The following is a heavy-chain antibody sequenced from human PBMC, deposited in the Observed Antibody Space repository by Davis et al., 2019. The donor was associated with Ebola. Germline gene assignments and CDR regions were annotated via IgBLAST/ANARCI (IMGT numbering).Heavy chain of an antibody. CDR2: ITGSGGST. Sequence: GESLKISCAASGFTFNSYAMSWVRQAPGKGLDWVSSITGSGGSTYYADSVKGRFTISRDNAKNTLYLQMNSLRAEDTAVYYCAKDHRMDIAVANGMDVWGQGTTVTVSS. CDR3: AKDHRMDIAVANGMDV. CDR1: GFTFNSYA. D-gene: IGHD2-15*01. V-gene: IGHV3-23*01. J-gene: IGHJ6*02.